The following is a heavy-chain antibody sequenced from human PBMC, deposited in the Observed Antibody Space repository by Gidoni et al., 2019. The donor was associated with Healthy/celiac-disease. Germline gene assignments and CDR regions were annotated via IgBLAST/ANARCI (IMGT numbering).Heavy chain of an antibody. D-gene: IGHD2-15*01. V-gene: IGHV4-39*01. CDR3: ARHPIVVVVAANWFDP. Sequence: QLQLQESGPGLVKPSETMSLTCSVPRGSIRSTSYYWGLNPQPPGKGLELIGSIYYSGSTDYNPSLKSRVTISVDTSKNQFSLKLSSVTAADTAVYYCARHPIVVVVAANWFDPWGQGTLVTVSS. CDR1: RGSIRSTSYY. CDR2: IYYSGST. J-gene: IGHJ5*02.